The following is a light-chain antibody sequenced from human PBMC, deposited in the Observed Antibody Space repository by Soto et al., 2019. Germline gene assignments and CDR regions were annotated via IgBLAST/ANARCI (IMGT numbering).Light chain of an antibody. V-gene: IGKV1-5*01. CDR2: DAS. Sequence: DIQMTQSPSTLSASVGDRVTVTCRASQSINSWLACYQQKPGKAPKLLIYDASSLQSGVPSRFSGSGSGTEFTLTISGLQPEDSATYYCLQCNRYPWTFGQGTKVDVK. CDR3: LQCNRYPWT. CDR1: QSINSW. J-gene: IGKJ1*01.